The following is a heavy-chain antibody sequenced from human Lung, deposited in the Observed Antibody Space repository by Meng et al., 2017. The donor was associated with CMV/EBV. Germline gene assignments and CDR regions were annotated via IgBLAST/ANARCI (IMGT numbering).Heavy chain of an antibody. Sequence: GGSLRLXCAASGFTFSNYEMTWVRQAPGKGLQWVSYISSSGGGSDTYYADSLKGRFTISRDNDKNSLYLQMNSLRAEDTALYYCARVQSAATDNGPDYYYGMDLXGQGXTVTVSS. CDR3: ARVQSAATDNGPDYYYGMDL. V-gene: IGHV3-48*03. CDR1: GFTFSNYE. D-gene: IGHD6-25*01. CDR2: ISSSGGGSDT. J-gene: IGHJ6*02.